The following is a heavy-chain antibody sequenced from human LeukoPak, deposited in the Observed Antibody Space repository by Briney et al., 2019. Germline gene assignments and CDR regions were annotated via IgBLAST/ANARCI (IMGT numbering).Heavy chain of an antibody. V-gene: IGHV1-69*05. Sequence: ASVKVSCKASGGTFSSYAISWVRQAPGQGLEWMGGIIPIFGTANYAQKFQGRVTITTDESTSTAYMELSSLRSEDTAVYYCARRSSYYDFWSGYYTGGYFDLWGRGTLVTVSS. CDR2: IIPIFGTA. D-gene: IGHD3-3*01. J-gene: IGHJ2*01. CDR1: GGTFSSYA. CDR3: ARRSSYYDFWSGYYTGGYFDL.